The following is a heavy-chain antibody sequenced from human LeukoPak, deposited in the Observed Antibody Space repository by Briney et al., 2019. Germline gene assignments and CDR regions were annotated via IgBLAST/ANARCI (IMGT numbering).Heavy chain of an antibody. CDR2: IIPIFGTA. Sequence: SVKVSCKASGGTFSSYAICWVRQAPGQGLEWMGGIIPIFGTANYAQKFQGRVTITTDESTSTAYMELSSLRSEDTAVYYCAREGVEMATKYYFDYWGQGTLVTVSS. CDR3: AREGVEMATKYYFDY. D-gene: IGHD5-24*01. V-gene: IGHV1-69*05. J-gene: IGHJ4*02. CDR1: GGTFSSYA.